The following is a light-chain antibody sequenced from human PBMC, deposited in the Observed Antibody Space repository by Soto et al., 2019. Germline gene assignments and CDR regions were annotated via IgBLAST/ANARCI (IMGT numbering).Light chain of an antibody. CDR1: QGISSY. CDR2: AAS. V-gene: IGKV1-8*01. J-gene: IGKJ3*01. Sequence: AIRMTQSPSSLSASTGDRVTITCRASQGISSYLAWYQQKPGKAPKLLIYAASTLQSGVPSRFSGSGSGTDFTLTISCLQSEDFATYYCQQYYSYPTLTFAPGTKVDIK. CDR3: QQYYSYPTLT.